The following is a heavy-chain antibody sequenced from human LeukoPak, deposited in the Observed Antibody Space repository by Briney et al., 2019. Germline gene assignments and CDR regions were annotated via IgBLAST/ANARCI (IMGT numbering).Heavy chain of an antibody. V-gene: IGHV1-18*01. D-gene: IGHD3-3*01. Sequence: ASVKVSCKASGYTFTSYGISWVRQAPGQGLEWMGWISAYNGNTNYAQKLQGRVTMTTDTSTSTAYMELRSLRSDDTAVYYCARDSDFWSGYSYYFDYWGQGTLVTVSS. CDR1: GYTFTSYG. CDR3: ARDSDFWSGYSYYFDY. J-gene: IGHJ4*02. CDR2: ISAYNGNT.